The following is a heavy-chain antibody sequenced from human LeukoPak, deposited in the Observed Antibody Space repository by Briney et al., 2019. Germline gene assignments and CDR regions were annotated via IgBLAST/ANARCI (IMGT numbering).Heavy chain of an antibody. CDR1: GFTFSNYR. J-gene: IGHJ4*02. CDR2: IKEDGGEK. D-gene: IGHD3-9*01. CDR3: ARDFLNYDILTGYYSAGLSDY. V-gene: IGHV3-7*01. Sequence: GGSLRLSCAASGFTFSNYRMTWVRQAPGKGLEWVANIKEDGGEKYYVDSVKGRFTISRDNAKNSLYLQMNSLRAEDTAVYYCARDFLNYDILTGYYSAGLSDYWGQGTLVTVSS.